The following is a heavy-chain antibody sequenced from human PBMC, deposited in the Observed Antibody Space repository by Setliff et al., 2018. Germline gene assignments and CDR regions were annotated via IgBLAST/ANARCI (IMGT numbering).Heavy chain of an antibody. J-gene: IGHJ4*02. CDR1: GDSISSFSYY. Sequence: SETLSLTCTVPGDSISSFSYYWGWIRQPPGKGLEWIGTIYDSGKTYYNPSLKSRVSISVDTPKNQFSLKLNSVTAADTGVYYCASCRFQVPYNYWGQGALVTVSS. V-gene: IGHV4-39*01. D-gene: IGHD3-16*01. CDR2: IYDSGKT. CDR3: ASCRFQVPYNY.